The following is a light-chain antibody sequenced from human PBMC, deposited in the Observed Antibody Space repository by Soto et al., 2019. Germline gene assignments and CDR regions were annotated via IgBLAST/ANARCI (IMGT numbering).Light chain of an antibody. J-gene: IGKJ5*01. CDR3: MQSTQLPPT. Sequence: VLMTQNPLSLSVALGQPASISCKSSQILLHITGETFLFWYLQKPGQSPQLLIYEVSTRVSGVPDRFSGSGSGTDFTLEISRVETDDVGIYYCMQSTQLPPTFGQGTRLEIK. CDR1: QILLHITGETF. CDR2: EVS. V-gene: IGKV2D-29*02.